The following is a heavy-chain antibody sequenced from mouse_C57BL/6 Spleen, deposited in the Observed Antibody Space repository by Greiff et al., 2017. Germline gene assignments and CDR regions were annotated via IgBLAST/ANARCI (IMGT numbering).Heavy chain of an antibody. D-gene: IGHD1-1*01. Sequence: QVQLKQSGPELVKPGASVKISCKASGYAFSSSWMNWVKQRPGKGLEWIGRIYPGDGDTNYNGKFKGKATLTADKSSSTAYMQLSSLTSEDSAVYFCARRVYYYGSSLGFDYWGQGTTLTVSS. V-gene: IGHV1-82*01. CDR3: ARRVYYYGSSLGFDY. CDR2: IYPGDGDT. CDR1: GYAFSSSW. J-gene: IGHJ2*01.